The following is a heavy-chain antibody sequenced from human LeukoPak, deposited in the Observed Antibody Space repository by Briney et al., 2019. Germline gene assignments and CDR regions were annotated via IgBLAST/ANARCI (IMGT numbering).Heavy chain of an antibody. D-gene: IGHD3-9*01. CDR1: GFTFTSYG. CDR3: ASLYYDILTGYGYYGMDV. V-gene: IGHV3-7*03. Sequence: GASLRLSCEASGFTFTSYGMSWVRQAPGKGLEWMANINQDGSEKYYVHSVKGRFTISRDNAKNSLYLQMNSLRAEDTAVYYCASLYYDILTGYGYYGMDVWGKGTPVTVSS. J-gene: IGHJ6*04. CDR2: INQDGSEK.